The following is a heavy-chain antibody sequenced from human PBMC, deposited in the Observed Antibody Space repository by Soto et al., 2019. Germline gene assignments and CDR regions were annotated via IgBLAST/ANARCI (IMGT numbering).Heavy chain of an antibody. CDR3: ASLDVYDLRIGP. D-gene: IGHD3-3*01. V-gene: IGHV4-39*01. CDR1: GRSISSSSYY. CDR2: IYYSGST. Sequence: QLQLHESGTGLVKPSETLSLTCTVSGRSISSSSYYWGWIRQPPGKGLEWIGGIYYSGSTYYNPSLRSRVTISVDTSKNQFSLKLSCVTAAGAAVYYCASLDVYDLRIGPWGQGTLVTVSS. J-gene: IGHJ5*02.